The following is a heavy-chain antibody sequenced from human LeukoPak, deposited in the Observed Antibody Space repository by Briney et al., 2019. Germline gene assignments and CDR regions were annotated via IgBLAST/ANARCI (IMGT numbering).Heavy chain of an antibody. CDR1: GYSFTAYF. V-gene: IGHV1-2*02. J-gene: IGHJ1*01. D-gene: IGHD2-15*01. CDR2: IDPNSGGT. CDR3: ARGGGGLQH. Sequence: SVKVSCKTSGYSFTAYFMHWMRLAPGQGLEWMGWIDPNSGGTNYAQKFQGRVTMTRDTSISTAYMELSSLMSDDTAIYYCARGGGGLQHWGQGTLVTVSS.